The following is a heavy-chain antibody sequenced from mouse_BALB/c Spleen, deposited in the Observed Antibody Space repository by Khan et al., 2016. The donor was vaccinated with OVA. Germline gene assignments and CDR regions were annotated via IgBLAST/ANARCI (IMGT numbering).Heavy chain of an antibody. V-gene: IGHV5-6-5*01. J-gene: IGHJ2*01. CDR1: GFTFSSYV. CDR3: AREAYRYDEYYFDY. D-gene: IGHD2-14*01. CDR2: ISSGGTT. Sequence: EVELAESGGDLVKPGGSLKLSCAVSGFTFSSYVMSWVRQTPEKRLEWVASISSGGTTAYPDNVKGRFTISRDNARNIMYLQMSSLRSEDTAMYYCAREAYRYDEYYFDYWGQGTTLTVSS.